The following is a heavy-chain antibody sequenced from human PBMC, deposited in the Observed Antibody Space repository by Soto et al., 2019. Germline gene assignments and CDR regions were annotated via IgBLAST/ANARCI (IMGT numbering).Heavy chain of an antibody. D-gene: IGHD4-17*01. CDR1: GFSLSTSGVG. V-gene: IGHV2-5*02. CDR3: AHIISYDYGDYGGPPVFDY. Sequence: QITLKESGPTLVKPTQTLTLTCTFSGFSLSTSGVGVGWIRQPPGKALEWLALIYWDDDKRYSPSLKSRLTITKDTSKNQVVLTMTNMDPVDTATYYCAHIISYDYGDYGGPPVFDYWGQGTLVTVSS. CDR2: IYWDDDK. J-gene: IGHJ4*02.